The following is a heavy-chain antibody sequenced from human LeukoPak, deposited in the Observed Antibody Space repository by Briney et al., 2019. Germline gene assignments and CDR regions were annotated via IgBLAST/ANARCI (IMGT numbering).Heavy chain of an antibody. CDR2: ITGSGGST. Sequence: PGGSLRLSCAASGFTFSNYAMSWVRQAPGKGLEWVSSITGSGGSTDCADSVKSRFTISRDNSKNTLYLQMNSLRAEDTAVYYCAKELGRAADGTSYWGQGTLVTVSP. D-gene: IGHD6-13*01. CDR1: GFTFSNYA. V-gene: IGHV3-23*01. J-gene: IGHJ4*02. CDR3: AKELGRAADGTSY.